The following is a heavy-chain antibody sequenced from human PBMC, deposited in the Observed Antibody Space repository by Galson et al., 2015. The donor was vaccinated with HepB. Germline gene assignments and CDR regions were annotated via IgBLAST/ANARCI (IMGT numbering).Heavy chain of an antibody. CDR3: AKDRSLGRWYTDAFDI. Sequence: SLRLSCAASGFTFSSYGMHWVRQAPGKGLEWVAFIQYDGSNKYYADSVKGRFTISRDNSKNTLYLQMNSLRAEDTAVYYCAKDRSLGRWYTDAFDIWGQGTMVTVSS. V-gene: IGHV3-30*02. J-gene: IGHJ3*02. CDR1: GFTFSSYG. CDR2: IQYDGSNK. D-gene: IGHD6-13*01.